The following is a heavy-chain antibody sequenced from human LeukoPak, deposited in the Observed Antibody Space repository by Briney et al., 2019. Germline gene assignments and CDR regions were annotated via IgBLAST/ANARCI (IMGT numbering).Heavy chain of an antibody. Sequence: SETLSLTCIVSGGSISVYYWSWIRQPPGKGLEWIGNIYYSGSTNSNPSLKTRVTISVDTSKKQFSLKLSSVTAAGTAVYYCARHPVAAATYYFDYWGQGTLVTVSS. V-gene: IGHV4-59*08. D-gene: IGHD6-19*01. J-gene: IGHJ4*02. CDR2: IYYSGST. CDR1: GGSISVYY. CDR3: ARHPVAAATYYFDY.